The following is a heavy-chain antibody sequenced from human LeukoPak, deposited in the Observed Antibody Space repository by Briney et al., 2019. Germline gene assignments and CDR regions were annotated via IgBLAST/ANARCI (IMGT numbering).Heavy chain of an antibody. CDR2: ISYDGSNK. CDR1: GFTFSSYA. J-gene: IGHJ5*02. D-gene: IGHD3-3*01. Sequence: PGGSLRLSYAASGFTFSSYAMHWVRQAPGKGLEWVAVISYDGSNKYYADSVKGRFTISRDNSKNTLYLQMNSLRAEDTAVYYCARAGEGITIFGVVIKEAGWFDPWGQGTLVTVSS. V-gene: IGHV3-30-3*01. CDR3: ARAGEGITIFGVVIKEAGWFDP.